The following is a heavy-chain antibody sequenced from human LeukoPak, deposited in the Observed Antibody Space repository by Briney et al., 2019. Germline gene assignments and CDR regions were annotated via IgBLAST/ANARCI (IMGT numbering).Heavy chain of an antibody. V-gene: IGHV3-30*03. CDR1: GFTFSSYG. CDR3: ARDGTYYYYMDV. Sequence: GGSLRLSCAASGFTFSSYGMHWVRQAPGKGLEWVAVISYDGSNKYYPDSVKGRFTISRDNSKNTLYLRMNSLRAEDTAVYYCARDGTYYYYMDVWGKGTTVTVSS. J-gene: IGHJ6*03. D-gene: IGHD1-7*01. CDR2: ISYDGSNK.